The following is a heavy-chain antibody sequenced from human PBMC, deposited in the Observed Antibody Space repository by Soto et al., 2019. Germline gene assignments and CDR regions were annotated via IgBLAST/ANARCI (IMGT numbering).Heavy chain of an antibody. V-gene: IGHV4-59*01. CDR3: ARGEDAFFYYGLDV. CDR2: IYDTGISGYTPST. Sequence: PSETLSLTCAVSGGSITSSYWSWIRRPPGRGLEWIAYIYDTGISGYTPSTSYNPSLKSRVTMSVDTSKSQFSLKLTSVTAADTAVYYCARGEDAFFYYGLDVWGQGITVTVSS. J-gene: IGHJ6*02. CDR1: GGSITSSY.